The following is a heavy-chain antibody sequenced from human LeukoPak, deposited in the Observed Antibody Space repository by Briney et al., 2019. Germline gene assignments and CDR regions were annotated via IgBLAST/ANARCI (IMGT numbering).Heavy chain of an antibody. Sequence: KPSETLSLTCTVSGYSISSGYYWGWIRQPPGKGLEWIGSIYYSGSTYYNPSLKSRVTISADTSKNQFSLKLSSVTAADTAVYYCARHKTDILWTFDIWGQGTMVTVSS. CDR3: ARHKTDILWTFDI. J-gene: IGHJ3*02. D-gene: IGHD3-9*01. CDR2: IYYSGST. V-gene: IGHV4-38-2*02. CDR1: GYSISSGYY.